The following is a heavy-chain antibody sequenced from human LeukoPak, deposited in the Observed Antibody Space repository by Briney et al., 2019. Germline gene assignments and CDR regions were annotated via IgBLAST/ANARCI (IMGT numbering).Heavy chain of an antibody. CDR1: GGSISSSSYY. V-gene: IGHV4-39*01. Sequence: SETLSLTCTVSGGSISSSSYYWGWIRQPPGKGLEWIGSIYYSGSTYYNPSLKSRDTISVDTSKNQFSLKLSSVTAADTAVYYCASEPTIWFGTNYNYWGQGTLVTVSS. CDR3: ASEPTIWFGTNYNY. D-gene: IGHD3-10*01. CDR2: IYYSGST. J-gene: IGHJ4*02.